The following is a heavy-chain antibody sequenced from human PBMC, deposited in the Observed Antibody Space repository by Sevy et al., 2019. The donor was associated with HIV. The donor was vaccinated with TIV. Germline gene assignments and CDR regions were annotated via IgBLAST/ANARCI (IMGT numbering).Heavy chain of an antibody. CDR2: ISRSGGST. J-gene: IGHJ6*04. V-gene: IGHV3-23*01. CDR1: GFTFSNYA. CDR3: AKVDVVVPVADYGMDV. D-gene: IGHD2-2*01. Sequence: GGSLRLSCAASGFTFSNYAMSWVRQAPGKGLEWVSSISRSGGSTYYADSVKGRFTISRDNSKNTLYLQMNSLRAEDTTVYYCAKVDVVVPVADYGMDVWGKGTTVTVSS.